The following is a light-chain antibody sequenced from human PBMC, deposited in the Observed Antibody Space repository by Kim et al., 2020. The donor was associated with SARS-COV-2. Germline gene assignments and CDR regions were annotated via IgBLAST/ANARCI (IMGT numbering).Light chain of an antibody. J-gene: IGKJ1*01. Sequence: ETVMTQSPATLSVSPGETVTLSCRASQSISTNLAWYQHKPGQAPRLLIYDASTRATGIPARFSGSGSGTEFTLTISSLQSEDFAVYYCKNYNNWPSETFGEGTKVESK. CDR3: KNYNNWPSET. CDR1: QSISTN. CDR2: DAS. V-gene: IGKV3-15*01.